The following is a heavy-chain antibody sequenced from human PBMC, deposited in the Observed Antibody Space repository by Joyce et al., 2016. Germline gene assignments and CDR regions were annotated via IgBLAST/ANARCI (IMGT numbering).Heavy chain of an antibody. V-gene: IGHV3-30*18. CDR2: ITSDGSRQ. D-gene: IGHD2-15*01. J-gene: IGHJ4*02. CDR1: GFPFNESG. Sequence: QVQLVESGGGVVRPGGSLRLSCVASGFPFNESGMHWVRQAPGKGLEWVALITSDGSRQVYTDSVKGRFTISRDNSRNTVYLQMDSLRPDDTAVFYCAKRGFCSGGRCYSFHFHLWGQGTLVTVSA. CDR3: AKRGFCSGGRCYSFHFHL.